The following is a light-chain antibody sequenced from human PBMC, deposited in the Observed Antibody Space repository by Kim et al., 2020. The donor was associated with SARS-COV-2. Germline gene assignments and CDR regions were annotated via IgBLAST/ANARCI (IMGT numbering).Light chain of an antibody. CDR1: SGHSSYS. CDR3: QTWGTGGV. Sequence: GASVKLTCTLSSGHSSYSMAWHQQHPEKGPQYLMKLNSDGSHSKGGGIPDRFSGSSSGAERYLTISSLQSEDEADYYCQTWGTGGVFGGGTQLTVL. CDR2: LNSDGSH. V-gene: IGLV4-69*01. J-gene: IGLJ3*02.